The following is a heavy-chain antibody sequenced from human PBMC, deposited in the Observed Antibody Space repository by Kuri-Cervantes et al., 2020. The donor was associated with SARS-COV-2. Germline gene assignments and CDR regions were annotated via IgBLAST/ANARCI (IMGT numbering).Heavy chain of an antibody. CDR2: IRYDGSNK. D-gene: IGHD3-16*01. J-gene: IGHJ4*02. V-gene: IGHV3-30*02. CDR3: ARVGRVRGNYIDY. Sequence: GESLKISCAASRFTFSSYGMHWVRQAPGKGLEWVSLIRYDGSNKYYADSVKGRFTISRDNSKNTLYLQMNSLRAEDTAVYYCARVGRVRGNYIDYWGQGTLVTVSS. CDR1: RFTFSSYG.